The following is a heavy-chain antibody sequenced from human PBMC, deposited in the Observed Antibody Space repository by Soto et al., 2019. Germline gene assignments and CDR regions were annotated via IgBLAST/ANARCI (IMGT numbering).Heavy chain of an antibody. V-gene: IGHV4-34*01. D-gene: IGHD2-8*02. Sequence: SETLSLTCAVYGGSFSGYYWTWIRQPPWTGLEWIGEINHSGSTNYNPSLKSRVTISVDTSKNQFSLKLTSVTAADTAVYYCARDKLTGLFDYWAQGTLVTVSS. CDR1: GGSFSGYY. CDR3: ARDKLTGLFDY. CDR2: INHSGST. J-gene: IGHJ4*02.